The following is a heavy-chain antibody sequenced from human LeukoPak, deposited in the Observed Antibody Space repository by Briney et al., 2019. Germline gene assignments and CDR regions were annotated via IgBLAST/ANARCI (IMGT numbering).Heavy chain of an antibody. CDR1: GYIFTGYY. D-gene: IGHD3-22*01. Sequence: ASVKVSCKTSGYIFTGYYMHWVRQAPGQGLEWMGWINPNSGGTKYAQKLQGRVTMTTDTSTSTVYMELRSLRSDDTAVYYCARGSPPRRNYDSRGYYSYYFDYWGQGTLVTVSS. CDR2: INPNSGGT. CDR3: ARGSPPRRNYDSRGYYSYYFDY. V-gene: IGHV1-2*02. J-gene: IGHJ4*02.